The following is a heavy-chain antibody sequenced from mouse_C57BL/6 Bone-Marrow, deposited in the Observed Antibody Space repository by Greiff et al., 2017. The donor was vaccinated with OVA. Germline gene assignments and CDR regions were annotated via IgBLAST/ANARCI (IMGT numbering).Heavy chain of an antibody. CDR2: ISSGGDYI. V-gene: IGHV5-9-1*02. Sequence: EVKVEESGEGLVKPGGSLKLSCAASGFTFSSYAMSWVRQTPEKRLEWVAYISSGGDYIYYADTVKGRFTISRDNARNTLYLQMSSLKSEDTAMYYCTRELGYDYDAFDYWGQGTTLTVSS. CDR3: TRELGYDYDAFDY. D-gene: IGHD2-4*01. J-gene: IGHJ2*01. CDR1: GFTFSSYA.